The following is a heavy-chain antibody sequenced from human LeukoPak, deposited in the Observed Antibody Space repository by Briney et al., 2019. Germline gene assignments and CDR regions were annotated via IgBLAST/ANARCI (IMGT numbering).Heavy chain of an antibody. J-gene: IGHJ4*02. CDR2: ISGSGGST. CDR3: ATLITFGGVLVADIQFFDY. CDR1: GFTFSSYA. Sequence: GGSLRLSCAASGFTFSSYAMSWVRQAPGKGLEWVSAISGSGGSTYYADSVKGRFTISRDNSKNTLYLQVNSLRAEDTAVYYCATLITFGGVLVADIQFFDYWGQGTLVTVSS. D-gene: IGHD3-16*01. V-gene: IGHV3-23*01.